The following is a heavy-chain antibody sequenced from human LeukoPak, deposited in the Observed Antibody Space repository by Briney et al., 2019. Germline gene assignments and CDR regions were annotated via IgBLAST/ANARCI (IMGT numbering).Heavy chain of an antibody. V-gene: IGHV4-59*01. D-gene: IGHD3-3*01. Sequence: SETLSLTCTVSGGSISSYYWSWIRQPPGKGLEWIGYIYYSGSTNYNPSLKSRVTISVDTSKNQFSLKLSTLTAADTAVYYCARSSSGVTIFGVVIPHFDYWGQGTLVTVSS. CDR1: GGSISSYY. CDR3: ARSSSGVTIFGVVIPHFDY. J-gene: IGHJ4*02. CDR2: IYYSGST.